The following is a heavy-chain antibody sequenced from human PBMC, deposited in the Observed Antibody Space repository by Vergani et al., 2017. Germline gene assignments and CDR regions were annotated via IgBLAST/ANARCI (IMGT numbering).Heavy chain of an antibody. CDR2: INPNSGCT. CDR3: ARNKAVVLGATGGYYHGMDV. Sequence: QVQLVQSGAEVKKPGASVKVACKASGYTFSDYYMHWVRQAPGQGLEWMGWINPNSGCTNYAQKFQGRATMTRDTSISTAYMEVSRLRYEDTAVYYCARNKAVVLGATGGYYHGMDVGGQGTTVTVSS. J-gene: IGHJ6*02. V-gene: IGHV1-2*02. CDR1: GYTFSDYY. D-gene: IGHD1-26*01.